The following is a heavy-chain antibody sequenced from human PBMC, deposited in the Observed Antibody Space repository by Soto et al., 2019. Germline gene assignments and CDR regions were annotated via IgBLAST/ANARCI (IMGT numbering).Heavy chain of an antibody. Sequence: GASVVSCKASDYTFTSYGIIWVRQAPGQGLEWIGWISVYNGNTNYAQKFRGRVTMTTDISTTTAYMEMRSLRSDDTAVYYCARSGSSWNLREFDYWGQGTLVTVSS. CDR3: ARSGSSWNLREFDY. J-gene: IGHJ4*02. CDR2: ISVYNGNT. D-gene: IGHD6-13*01. V-gene: IGHV1-18*01. CDR1: DYTFTSYG.